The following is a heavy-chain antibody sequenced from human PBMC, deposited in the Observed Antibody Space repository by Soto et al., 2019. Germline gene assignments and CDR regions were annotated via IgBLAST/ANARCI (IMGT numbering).Heavy chain of an antibody. Sequence: QITLKESGPTLVKPTQTLTLTCTFSGFSLSTSGVGVGWIRQPPGKALEWLALIYWDDDKRYSPSLKSRLTITKDTSKNQVVRTMTNMDPVDTATYYCAHSGMEKRIAVAGTGRRVSNFDYWGQGTLVTVSS. CDR1: GFSLSTSGVG. CDR3: AHSGMEKRIAVAGTGRRVSNFDY. D-gene: IGHD6-19*01. CDR2: IYWDDDK. J-gene: IGHJ4*02. V-gene: IGHV2-5*02.